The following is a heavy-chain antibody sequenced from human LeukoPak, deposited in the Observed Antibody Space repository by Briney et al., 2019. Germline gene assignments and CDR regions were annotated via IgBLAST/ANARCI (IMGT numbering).Heavy chain of an antibody. V-gene: IGHV1-18*01. J-gene: IGHJ6*02. CDR3: ARDRIAVAAPLPYYYYYGMDV. CDR1: GYTFTSYG. CDR2: ISAYNGNT. D-gene: IGHD6-19*01. Sequence: GASVKVSCKASGYTFTSYGISWVRQAPGQGLEWMGWISAYNGNTNYAQKLQSRVTMTTDTSTSTAYMELRSLRSDDTAVYYCARDRIAVAAPLPYYYYYGMDVWGQGTTVTVSS.